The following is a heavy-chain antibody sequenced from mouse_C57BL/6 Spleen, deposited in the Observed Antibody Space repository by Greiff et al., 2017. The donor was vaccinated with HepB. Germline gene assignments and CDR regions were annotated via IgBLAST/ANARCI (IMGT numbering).Heavy chain of an antibody. CDR3: ARHRDYYGSNYWYFDV. CDR2: ISSGGSYT. J-gene: IGHJ1*03. Sequence: EVQRVESGGDLVKPGGSLKLSCAASGFTFSSYGMSWVRQTPDKRLEWVATISSGGSYTYYPDSVKGRFTISRDNAKNTLYLQMSSLKSEDTAMYYCARHRDYYGSNYWYFDVWGTGTTVTVSS. D-gene: IGHD1-1*01. CDR1: GFTFSSYG. V-gene: IGHV5-6*01.